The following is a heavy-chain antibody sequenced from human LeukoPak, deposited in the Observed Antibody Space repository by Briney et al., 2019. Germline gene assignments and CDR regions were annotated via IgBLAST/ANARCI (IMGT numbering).Heavy chain of an antibody. CDR1: GFTFSSYA. D-gene: IGHD1-26*01. V-gene: IGHV3-7*01. Sequence: PGGSLRLSCAASGFTFSSYAMSWVRQAPGKGLEWVANIKQDGSEKYCVDSVKGRFTISRDNAKNSLYVQMNSLRAEDTAVYYCARDWAYSGSLDYWGQGTLVTVSS. CDR2: IKQDGSEK. CDR3: ARDWAYSGSLDY. J-gene: IGHJ4*02.